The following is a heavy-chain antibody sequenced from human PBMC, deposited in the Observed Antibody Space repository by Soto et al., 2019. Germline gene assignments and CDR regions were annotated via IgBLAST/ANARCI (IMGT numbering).Heavy chain of an antibody. J-gene: IGHJ5*02. Sequence: ASVKVSCKASGYTFTSYDINWVRQATGQGLEWMGWMNPNSGNTGYAQKLQGRVTMTRNTSISTAYMELSSLRSEDTAVYYCARAETYYDFCSGYYSWFDPWGQRTLVTVSS. CDR2: MNPNSGNT. D-gene: IGHD3-3*01. CDR3: ARAETYYDFCSGYYSWFDP. V-gene: IGHV1-8*01. CDR1: GYTFTSYD.